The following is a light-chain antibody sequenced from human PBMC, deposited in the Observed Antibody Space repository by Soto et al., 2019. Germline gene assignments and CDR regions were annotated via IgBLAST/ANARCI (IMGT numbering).Light chain of an antibody. CDR2: AAF. CDR3: QQYYSYPRA. Sequence: AIRMTQSPSSFSASTGDRVTITCRASQGISSYLAWYQQKPGKAPKLLICAAFTLQSGVPSRFSGSGSGTDFTLTISCLQSEDFATYYCQQYYSYPRAFGQGTKVEIK. J-gene: IGKJ1*01. V-gene: IGKV1-8*01. CDR1: QGISSY.